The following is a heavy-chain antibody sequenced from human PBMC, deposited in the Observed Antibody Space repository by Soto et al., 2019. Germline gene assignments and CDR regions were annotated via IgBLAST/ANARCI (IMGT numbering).Heavy chain of an antibody. J-gene: IGHJ4*02. Sequence: ASVKVSCKASGYTFTSYAMHWVRQAPGQRLEWMGWINAGNGNTKYSQKFQGRVTTTRDTSASTAYMELSSLRSEDTAVYYCARGNDYGGNHFDYWGQGTLVTVSS. D-gene: IGHD4-17*01. CDR3: ARGNDYGGNHFDY. CDR1: GYTFTSYA. V-gene: IGHV1-3*01. CDR2: INAGNGNT.